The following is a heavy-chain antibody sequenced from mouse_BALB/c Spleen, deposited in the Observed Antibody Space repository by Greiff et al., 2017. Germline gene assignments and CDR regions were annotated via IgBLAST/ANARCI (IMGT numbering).Heavy chain of an antibody. V-gene: IGHV2-2*02. CDR1: GFSLTSYG. CDR2: IWSGGSA. D-gene: IGHD1-1*01. CDR3: ARRYYYGSSEDYYAMDY. Sequence: QVQLQQSGPGLVQPSQSLSITCTVSGFSLTSYGVHWVRQSPGKGLEWLGVIWSGGSADYNAAFISRLSISKDNSKSQVFFKMNSLQANDTAIYYCARRYYYGSSEDYYAMDYWGQGTSVTVSS. J-gene: IGHJ4*01.